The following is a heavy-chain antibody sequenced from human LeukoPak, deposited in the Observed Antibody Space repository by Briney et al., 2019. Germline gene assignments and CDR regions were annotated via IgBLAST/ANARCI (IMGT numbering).Heavy chain of an antibody. D-gene: IGHD3-22*01. Sequence: ASVKVSCKAPGGTFSSYAISWVRQAPGQGLEWMGRIIPIFGTANYAQKFQGRVTITTDESTSTAYMELSSLRSEDTAVYYCAREIPGPYMIVAVGDAFDIWGQGTMVTVSS. CDR2: IIPIFGTA. V-gene: IGHV1-69*05. CDR3: AREIPGPYMIVAVGDAFDI. J-gene: IGHJ3*02. CDR1: GGTFSSYA.